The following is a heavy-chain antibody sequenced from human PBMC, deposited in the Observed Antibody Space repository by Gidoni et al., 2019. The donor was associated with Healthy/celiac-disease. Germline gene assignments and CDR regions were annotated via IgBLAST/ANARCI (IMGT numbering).Heavy chain of an antibody. Sequence: EVQLLESGGGLVQPGGSLRLSCAASGFTFSRYAMSWVRQAPGRGLEWVSAISGSGGSTYYADSVKGRFTISRDNSKNTLNLQMNSLRAEDTAVYYCAKNQWELHGSSMVGYFQHWGQGTLVTVSS. CDR2: ISGSGGST. CDR1: GFTFSRYA. D-gene: IGHD1-26*01. V-gene: IGHV3-23*01. J-gene: IGHJ1*01. CDR3: AKNQWELHGSSMVGYFQH.